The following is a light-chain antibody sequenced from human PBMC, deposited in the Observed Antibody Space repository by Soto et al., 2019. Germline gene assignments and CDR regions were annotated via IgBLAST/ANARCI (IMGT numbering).Light chain of an antibody. J-gene: IGLJ2*01. V-gene: IGLV2-14*03. Sequence: QSALTQPASVSGSPGQSITISCTGTSSDIGAYNFVSWYRQHPGKAPKLMLYDVNIRPSGVSNRFSGSKSGNTASLTISGLQAEDEADYYCTSWTTSTTMIFGGGTKVTV. CDR3: TSWTTSTTMI. CDR2: DVN. CDR1: SSDIGAYNF.